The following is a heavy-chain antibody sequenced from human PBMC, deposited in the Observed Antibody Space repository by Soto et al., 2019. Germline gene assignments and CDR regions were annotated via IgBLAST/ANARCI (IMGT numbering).Heavy chain of an antibody. CDR1: GYSLSTSW. Sequence: PGESLKISCKVSGYSLSTSWMGWVRQLPGKGLEWMGIIYPGDSDSRYGPSFEGHVTFSVDKSISTAYLEWSSLKASDTAIYYCARLSRRVAQESNYFDPWGQGTLVTVSS. CDR2: IYPGDSDS. J-gene: IGHJ5*02. CDR3: ARLSRRVAQESNYFDP. V-gene: IGHV5-51*01. D-gene: IGHD2-8*01.